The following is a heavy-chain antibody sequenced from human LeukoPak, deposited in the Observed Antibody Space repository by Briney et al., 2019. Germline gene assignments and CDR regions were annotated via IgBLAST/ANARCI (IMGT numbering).Heavy chain of an antibody. CDR1: GRSFSCYY. CDR3: ARGRGRSLDP. V-gene: IGHV4-34*01. D-gene: IGHD3-16*01. Sequence: SETLSLTCSVYGRSFSCYYWIWIRQPPGKGREWIGEINHSGSTNYNPSLKSRVTISVDTSKNQFSLKLRSVTAAYTAVYYCARGRGRSLDPWGQGTLVTVSS. CDR2: INHSGST. J-gene: IGHJ5*02.